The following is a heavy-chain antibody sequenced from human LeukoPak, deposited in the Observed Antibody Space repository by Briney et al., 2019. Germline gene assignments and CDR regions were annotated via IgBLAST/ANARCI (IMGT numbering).Heavy chain of an antibody. D-gene: IGHD1-26*01. CDR1: GFTFSNYG. CDR3: ARTTSMSYVGDAFDI. J-gene: IGHJ3*02. CDR2: ISDSGGTT. V-gene: IGHV3-23*01. Sequence: PGGSLRLSCAASGFTFSNYGMSWVRQAPGKGLEWVSIISDSGGTTYYADSVKGRFTISRDNSKNTLYLQMKSLRAEDTAVYYCARTTSMSYVGDAFDIWGQGTMVTVSS.